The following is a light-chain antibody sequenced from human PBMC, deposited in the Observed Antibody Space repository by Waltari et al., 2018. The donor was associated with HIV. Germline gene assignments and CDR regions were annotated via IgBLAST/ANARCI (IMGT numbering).Light chain of an antibody. CDR1: NSNIGAPYD. J-gene: IGLJ3*02. V-gene: IGLV1-40*01. Sequence: QSALTQPPSVSGAPGRRVIITCTGNNSNIGAPYDVHWYQQLPGAAPKLLISMNTNRPSGVRDRLSVSRSGTSASLAITGLQAGDEADYYCQSYDTSLGASVFGGGTKLTVL. CDR3: QSYDTSLGASV. CDR2: MNT.